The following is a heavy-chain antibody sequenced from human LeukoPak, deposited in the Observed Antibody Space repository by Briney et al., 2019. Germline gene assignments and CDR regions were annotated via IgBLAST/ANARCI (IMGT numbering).Heavy chain of an antibody. CDR1: GGSISSYY. CDR3: ARGALRYFDWFSDY. CDR2: IYHSGST. V-gene: IGHV4-38-2*02. J-gene: IGHJ4*02. D-gene: IGHD3-9*01. Sequence: SETLSLTCTVSGGSISSYYWSWIRQPPGKGLEWIGSIYHSGSTYYNPSLKSRVTISVDMSKNQFSLKLSSVTAADTAVYYCARGALRYFDWFSDYWGQGTLVTVSS.